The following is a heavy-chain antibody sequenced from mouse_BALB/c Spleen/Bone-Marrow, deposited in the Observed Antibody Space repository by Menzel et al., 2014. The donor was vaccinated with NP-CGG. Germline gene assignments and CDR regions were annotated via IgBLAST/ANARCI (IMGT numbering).Heavy chain of an antibody. V-gene: IGHV14-3*02. CDR1: GFNIKDTY. Sequence: VQLKDSRAELVKPGASVKLSCTASGFNIKDTYMHWVKQRPEQGLEWIGRIDPANGNTKYDPKFQGKATITADTSSNTPSLQLSSLTSEDTAVYYCARLDLFVYWGQGTLVTVSA. CDR3: ARLDLFVY. J-gene: IGHJ3*01. CDR2: IDPANGNT.